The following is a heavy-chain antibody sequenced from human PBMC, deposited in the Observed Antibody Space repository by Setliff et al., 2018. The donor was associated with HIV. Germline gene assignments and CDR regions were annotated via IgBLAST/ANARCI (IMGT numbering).Heavy chain of an antibody. Sequence: SETLSLTCSVSGGSISTRSPYYWGWIRQPPGKGLEWIGSISYSGTTYYNPSLKSRVTISVDTSNNQFFLKLSSVTAADTAVYYCARASYQLLFPYYFDYWGQGTLVTVSS. CDR2: ISYSGTT. CDR3: ARASYQLLFPYYFDY. J-gene: IGHJ4*02. V-gene: IGHV4-39*01. D-gene: IGHD2-2*01. CDR1: GGSISTRSPYY.